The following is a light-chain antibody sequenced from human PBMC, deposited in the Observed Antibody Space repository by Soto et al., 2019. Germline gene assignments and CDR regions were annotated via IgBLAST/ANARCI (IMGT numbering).Light chain of an antibody. V-gene: IGLV1-44*01. CDR2: SNT. Sequence: QSVLTQPPSASGTPGQTIAISCSGGRSNIGSHTVNWYQQLPGTAPRLLIYSNTQRPSGVPDRFSGSKSDTSASLAISGLQSEYEGDYYCAAWDDSLNGVVFGGGTKLTVL. J-gene: IGLJ2*01. CDR1: RSNIGSHT. CDR3: AAWDDSLNGVV.